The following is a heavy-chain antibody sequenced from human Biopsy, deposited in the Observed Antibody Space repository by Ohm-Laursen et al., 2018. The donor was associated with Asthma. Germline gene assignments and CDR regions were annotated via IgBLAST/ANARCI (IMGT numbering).Heavy chain of an antibody. V-gene: IGHV3-11*06. CDR1: GVTFSDHY. J-gene: IGHJ1*01. D-gene: IGHD3-3*02. CDR2: IDSRSFST. Sequence: GSLRLSCTASGVTFSDHYMSWIRQAPGKGLEWVSFIDSRSFSTTYADSVKGRFTISRDNARNSLYLQMNSLRAEDTAVYYCARTFHFWSPYHAEHYQLWGQGTLVTVSS. CDR3: ARTFHFWSPYHAEHYQL.